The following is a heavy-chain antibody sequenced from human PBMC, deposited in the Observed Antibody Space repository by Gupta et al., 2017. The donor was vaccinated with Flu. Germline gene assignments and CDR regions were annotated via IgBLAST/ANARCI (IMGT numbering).Heavy chain of an antibody. V-gene: IGHV4-59*01. CDR1: GASISGA. CDR3: ARDTLYSVRCPHIPCAFDV. J-gene: IGHJ3*01. D-gene: IGHD5/OR15-5a*01. CDR2: LFDVGST. Sequence: VQVEESGPGLVKPLETLSLTCNVSGASISGAWHWIRQSPERGLEWLGYLFDVGSTAYNPSLRSRATISGDRSKNVFSLRLTSVTAADTAIYYCARDTLYSVRCPHIPCAFDVWGQGAMVTVSS.